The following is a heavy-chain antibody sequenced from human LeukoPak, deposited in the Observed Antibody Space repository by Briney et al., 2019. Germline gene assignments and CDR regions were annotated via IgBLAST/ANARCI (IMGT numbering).Heavy chain of an antibody. J-gene: IGHJ4*02. CDR1: GGSISSYY. D-gene: IGHD5-18*01. Sequence: KPSETLSLTCTVSGGSISSYYWSWIRQPPGKGLEWIGYIYYSGSTYYNPSLKSRVTISVDTSKNQFSLKLSSVTAADTAVYYCARGRNDGYSYGYDKDDYFDYWGQGTLVTVSS. CDR2: IYYSGST. CDR3: ARGRNDGYSYGYDKDDYFDY. V-gene: IGHV4-59*12.